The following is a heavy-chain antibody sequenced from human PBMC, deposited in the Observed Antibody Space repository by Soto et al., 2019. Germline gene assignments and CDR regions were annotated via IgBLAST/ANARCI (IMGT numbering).Heavy chain of an antibody. CDR2: ISYDGSNK. V-gene: IGHV3-30*18. CDR3: AKVDTAMAQSPSDY. J-gene: IGHJ4*02. CDR1: GFTFSSYG. Sequence: GGSLRLSCAASGFTFSSYGMHWVRQAPGKGLEWVAVISYDGSNKYYADSVKGRFTISRDNSKNTLYLQMNSLRAEDTAVYYCAKVDTAMAQSPSDYWGQGTLVTVSS. D-gene: IGHD5-18*01.